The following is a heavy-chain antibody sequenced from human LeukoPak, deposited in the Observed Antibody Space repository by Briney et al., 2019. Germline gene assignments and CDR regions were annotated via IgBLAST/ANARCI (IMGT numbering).Heavy chain of an antibody. Sequence: SETLSLTCTVSGGSISSSSYYWGWIRQPPGKGLEWIGSIYYSGSTYYNPSLKSRVTISVDTSKNQFSLKLSSVTAADTAVYYCAGRYYYDSSGYYSPYYYYMDVWGKGTTVTISS. CDR2: IYYSGST. D-gene: IGHD3-22*01. CDR3: AGRYYYDSSGYYSPYYYYMDV. V-gene: IGHV4-39*07. J-gene: IGHJ6*03. CDR1: GGSISSSSYY.